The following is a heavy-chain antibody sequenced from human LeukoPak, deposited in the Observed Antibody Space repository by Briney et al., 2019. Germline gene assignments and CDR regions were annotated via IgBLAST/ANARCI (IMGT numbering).Heavy chain of an antibody. V-gene: IGHV1-69*13. J-gene: IGHJ3*01. CDR3: ARNSRVASTSGLNY. Sequence: ASVKVSCKASGGTFSSYPFTWVRQAPGQGLEWMGEITPIFGAANYAQTFQGRVTITADESTSTVFMELSSLRSDDTAFYYCARNSRVASTSGLNYWGQGTMVTVSS. CDR2: ITPIFGAA. CDR1: GGTFSSYP. D-gene: IGHD4-23*01.